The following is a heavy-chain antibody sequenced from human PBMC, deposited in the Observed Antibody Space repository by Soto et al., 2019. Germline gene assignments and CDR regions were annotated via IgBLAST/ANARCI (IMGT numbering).Heavy chain of an antibody. CDR1: GFTFSIYA. V-gene: IGHV3-23*01. D-gene: IGHD6-6*01. CDR2: LSSSGGTT. Sequence: GGSLRLSCAASGFTFSIYAMTWVRQAPGKGLEWVSGLSSSGGTTHYADSVKGRFTISRDNSKNTLFLQMNSLRAEDTAVYYGAKLPRGSSPENDYWGQGTLVTVSS. J-gene: IGHJ4*02. CDR3: AKLPRGSSPENDY.